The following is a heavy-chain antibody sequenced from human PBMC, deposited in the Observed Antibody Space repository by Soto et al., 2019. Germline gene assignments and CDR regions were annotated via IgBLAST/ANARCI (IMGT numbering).Heavy chain of an antibody. CDR3: ARQGEGFYQRQIDF. J-gene: IGHJ4*02. CDR2: VFPGDSDT. Sequence: PGESRKISCKGSGFTFTSYWIAWVRQMPGKGPEWMGVVFPGDSDTRYSPSFQGQVIISADKSTSTAYLQWSSLKASDTAIYYCARQGEGFYQRQIDFWGQGTLVKVSS. CDR1: GFTFTSYW. D-gene: IGHD3-10*01. V-gene: IGHV5-51*01.